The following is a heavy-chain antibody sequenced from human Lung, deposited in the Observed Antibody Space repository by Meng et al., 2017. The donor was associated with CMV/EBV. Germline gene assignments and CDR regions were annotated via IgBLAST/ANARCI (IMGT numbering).Heavy chain of an antibody. CDR3: AKDLAKTKRGFRYVLDWFDP. J-gene: IGHJ5*02. CDR1: GLTFSYFA. Sequence: GSLVTSGVAWGLTFSYFAMTWVRQAPGKGLEWVSTITGSGDSTYLADSVKGRFTISKVNSKNTLYLQMSSLRADDTAIYYCAKDLAKTKRGFRYVLDWFDPWGQGTLVTVSS. CDR2: ITGSGDST. D-gene: IGHD5-12*01. V-gene: IGHV3-23*01.